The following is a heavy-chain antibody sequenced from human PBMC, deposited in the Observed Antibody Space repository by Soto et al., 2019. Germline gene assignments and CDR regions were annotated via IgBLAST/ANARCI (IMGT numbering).Heavy chain of an antibody. Sequence: GGSLRLSCTASGFTFGDYAMSWFRQAPGKGLEWVGFIRSKAYGGTTEYAASVKGRFTISRDDSKSIAYLQMNSLKTEDTAVYYCTSLYYGSGSYYRLDYWGQGTLVTVSS. CDR3: TSLYYGSGSYYRLDY. D-gene: IGHD3-10*01. J-gene: IGHJ4*02. CDR1: GFTFGDYA. V-gene: IGHV3-49*03. CDR2: IRSKAYGGTT.